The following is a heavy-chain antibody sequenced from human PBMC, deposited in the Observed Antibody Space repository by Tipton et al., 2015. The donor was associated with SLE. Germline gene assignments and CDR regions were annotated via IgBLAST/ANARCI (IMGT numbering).Heavy chain of an antibody. CDR3: ARVLSYSSSWYPTGYYYGMDV. J-gene: IGHJ6*02. CDR1: GFTFSSYD. D-gene: IGHD6-13*01. Sequence: SLRLSCAASGFTFSSYDMHWVRQATGKGLEWVSSIGTTGDTYYPGSVKGRFTISRENAKNSLYLQMNSLRAGDTAVYYCARVLSYSSSWYPTGYYYGMDVWGQGTLVTVSS. V-gene: IGHV3-13*01. CDR2: IGTTGDT.